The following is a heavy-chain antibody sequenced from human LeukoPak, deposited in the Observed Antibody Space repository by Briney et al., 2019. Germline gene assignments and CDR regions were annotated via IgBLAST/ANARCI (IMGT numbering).Heavy chain of an antibody. V-gene: IGHV4-4*07. Sequence: SETLSLTRTVSGGSISSYYWSWIRQPAGKGLEWIGRIYTSGSTNYNPSLKSRVTMSVDTSKNQFSLKLSSVTAADTAVYYCARELVNQQLNNWFDPWGQGTLVTVSS. J-gene: IGHJ5*02. CDR2: IYTSGST. CDR3: ARELVNQQLNNWFDP. CDR1: GGSISSYY. D-gene: IGHD6-13*01.